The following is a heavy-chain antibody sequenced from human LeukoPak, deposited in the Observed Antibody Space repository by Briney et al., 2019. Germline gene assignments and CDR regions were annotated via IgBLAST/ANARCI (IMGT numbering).Heavy chain of an antibody. CDR1: GGTFSSYT. V-gene: IGHV1-69*02. D-gene: IGHD2-15*01. CDR2: IIPILGIA. CDR3: ARQTSTPGPFDY. J-gene: IGHJ4*02. Sequence: SVKVSSKASGGTFSSYTISWVRQAPGQGLEWMGRIIPILGIANYAQKLQGRVTITADKSTSTSYMELSSLRSEDTAVYYCARQTSTPGPFDYWGQGTLVTVSS.